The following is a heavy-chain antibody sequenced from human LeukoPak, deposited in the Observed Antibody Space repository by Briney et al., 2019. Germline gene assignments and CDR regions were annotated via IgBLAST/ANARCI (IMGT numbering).Heavy chain of an antibody. V-gene: IGHV3-23*01. Sequence: GGSLRLSCAASGFTFSSYAMSWVRQAPGKGLEWVSAISGSGGSTYYADSVKGRFTISRDNSKNTLYLQMNSLRAEDTAVYYCAREYCSSTSCYTARSSVRTLNWFDPWGQGTLVTVSS. D-gene: IGHD2-2*02. J-gene: IGHJ5*02. CDR1: GFTFSSYA. CDR2: ISGSGGST. CDR3: AREYCSSTSCYTARSSVRTLNWFDP.